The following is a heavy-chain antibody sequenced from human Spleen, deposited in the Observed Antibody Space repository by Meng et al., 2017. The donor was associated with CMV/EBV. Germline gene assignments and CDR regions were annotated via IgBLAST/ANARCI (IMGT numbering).Heavy chain of an antibody. V-gene: IGHV3-48*03. Sequence: GESLKISCAASEIRVSGSYMNWVRQAPGRGLEWISYISSSGSAIYYAGAVKGRFTISRDDAKNSLYLQMNSLRAEDTAIYYCARGYDYPSPLDYWGQGALVTVSS. CDR1: EIRVSGSY. CDR2: ISSSGSAI. CDR3: ARGYDYPSPLDY. D-gene: IGHD5-12*01. J-gene: IGHJ4*02.